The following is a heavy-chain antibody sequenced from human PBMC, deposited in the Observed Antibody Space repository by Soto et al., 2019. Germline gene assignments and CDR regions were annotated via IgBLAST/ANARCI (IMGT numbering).Heavy chain of an antibody. CDR3: AADMGGYIYGLGTY. V-gene: IGHV1-58*01. CDR1: GLTFSSSA. Sequence: QMQLVQSGPEVKKPGTSVKVSCKASGLTFSSSAVHWVRQARGHRLEWIGWIDVGSANANYEQMLQERVTISRDMSKSTAYMELSSLRPEDTAVYYCAADMGGYIYGLGTYWGQGTLVTVSS. CDR2: IDVGSANA. J-gene: IGHJ4*02. D-gene: IGHD5-18*01.